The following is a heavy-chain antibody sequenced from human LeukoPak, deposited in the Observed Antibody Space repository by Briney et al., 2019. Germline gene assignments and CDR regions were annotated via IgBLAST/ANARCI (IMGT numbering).Heavy chain of an antibody. CDR2: IYYSGST. CDR3: ARDDYGGNSHY. V-gene: IGHV4-39*02. D-gene: IGHD4-23*01. CDR1: GGSISISSYY. Sequence: SETLSLTCTVSGGSISISSYYWGWIRQPPGKGLEWIGSIYYSGSTYYNPSLKSRVTISVDTSKNQFSLKLSSVTAADTAVYYCARDDYGGNSHYWGQGTLVTVSS. J-gene: IGHJ4*02.